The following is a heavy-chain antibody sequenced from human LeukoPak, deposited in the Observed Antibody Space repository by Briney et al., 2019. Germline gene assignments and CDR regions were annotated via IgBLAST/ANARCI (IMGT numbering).Heavy chain of an antibody. CDR3: ARGDCTGGSCYSLSLTPVFHVFDI. CDR1: RYALTRYG. CDR2: ISSYYGNT. D-gene: IGHD2-15*01. V-gene: IGHV1-18*01. J-gene: IGHJ3*02. Sequence: SVNVSCKASRYALTRYGISWLRPAPGRGLDGMGWISSYYGNTNYAPKLHGRVTMTTDTSTSTPTMDVRGLSADDTAVYYCARGDCTGGSCYSLSLTPVFHVFDIWGQGTMVTVSS.